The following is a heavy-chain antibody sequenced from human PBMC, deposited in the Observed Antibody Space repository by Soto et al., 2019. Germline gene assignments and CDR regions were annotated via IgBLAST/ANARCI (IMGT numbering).Heavy chain of an antibody. J-gene: IGHJ4*02. CDR3: AKVSGGGSGNFLEYSSGWYYDY. V-gene: IGHV3-30*18. Sequence: QVQLVESGGGVVQPGRSLRLSCAASGFTFSSYGMHWVRQAPGKGLEWVAVISYDGSNKYYADSVKGRFTISRDNSKNTLYLQMNSLRAEDTAVYYCAKVSGGGSGNFLEYSSGWYYDYWGQGTLVTVSS. D-gene: IGHD6-19*01. CDR1: GFTFSSYG. CDR2: ISYDGSNK.